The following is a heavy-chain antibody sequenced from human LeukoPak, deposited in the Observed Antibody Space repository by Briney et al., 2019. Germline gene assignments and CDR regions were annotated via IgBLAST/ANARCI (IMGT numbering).Heavy chain of an antibody. V-gene: IGHV3-23*01. CDR3: AKSRQDTAMINYYFDY. CDR2: ISGSGVSA. Sequence: GGSLRLSCAVSGFTFGNFAMSWVRQAPGKGLEWVSAISGSGVSAYYRDSVKGRLTISRDNSKNTLLLQMNSLTAEDTAVYYCAKSRQDTAMINYYFDYWGQGTLVTVSS. D-gene: IGHD5-18*01. J-gene: IGHJ4*02. CDR1: GFTFGNFA.